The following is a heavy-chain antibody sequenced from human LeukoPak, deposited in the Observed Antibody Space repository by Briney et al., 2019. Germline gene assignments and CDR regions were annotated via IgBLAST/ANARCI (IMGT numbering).Heavy chain of an antibody. J-gene: IGHJ3*02. CDR2: ISSSGSTI. V-gene: IGHV3-48*03. CDR3: ARDQGYDYVWGSYRSEAFDI. CDR1: GFIFSSYE. Sequence: GGSLRLSCVASGFIFSSYEMNWVRQAPGKGLEWVSHISSSGSTIYYADSVKGRFTISRDNAKNSLYLQMNSLRAEDTAVYYCARDQGYDYVWGSYRSEAFDIWGQGTMVTVSS. D-gene: IGHD3-16*02.